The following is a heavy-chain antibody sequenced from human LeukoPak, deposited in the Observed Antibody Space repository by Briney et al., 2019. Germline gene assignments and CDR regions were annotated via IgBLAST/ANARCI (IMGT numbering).Heavy chain of an antibody. Sequence: GGSLRLSCAASGFTFSSHGMHWVRQAPGKGLEWVAFIRYDGSNKYYADSVKGRFTISRDNSKNTLYLQMNSLRAEDTAVYYCARSQGEDVRRYNWFDPWGQGTLVTVSS. CDR2: IRYDGSNK. V-gene: IGHV3-30*02. CDR1: GFTFSSHG. J-gene: IGHJ5*02. D-gene: IGHD3-16*01. CDR3: ARSQGEDVRRYNWFDP.